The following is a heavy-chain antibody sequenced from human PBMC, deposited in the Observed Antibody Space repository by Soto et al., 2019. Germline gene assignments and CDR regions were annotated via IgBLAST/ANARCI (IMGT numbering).Heavy chain of an antibody. CDR2: ISGSGDNT. Sequence: GGSLRLSCAASGFSFDDYAMTWVRQAAGKGLEWVSAISGSGDNTYYADSVKGRFTISRDNSKNTLYLQLNSLRAEDTAVYYCAKGYYLGYDLAYFDYWGQGTLVTVSS. D-gene: IGHD5-12*01. V-gene: IGHV3-23*01. J-gene: IGHJ4*02. CDR3: AKGYYLGYDLAYFDY. CDR1: GFSFDDYA.